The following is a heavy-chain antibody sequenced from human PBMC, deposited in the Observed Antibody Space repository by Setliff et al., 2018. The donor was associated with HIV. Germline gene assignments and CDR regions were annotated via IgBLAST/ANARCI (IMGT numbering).Heavy chain of an antibody. J-gene: IGHJ3*02. V-gene: IGHV3-21*01. CDR2: ISHNGAYI. Sequence: GGSLRLSCVASGFTFSGYTMNWVRQAPGKGLEWVASISHNGAYIYYTFFVRGRFTISRDNAENSLYLQLNRLRVGDSAIYYCTRSPSYYDFWSGYSDDAFDIWGQGTMVTVSS. CDR1: GFTFSGYT. CDR3: TRSPSYYDFWSGYSDDAFDI. D-gene: IGHD3-3*01.